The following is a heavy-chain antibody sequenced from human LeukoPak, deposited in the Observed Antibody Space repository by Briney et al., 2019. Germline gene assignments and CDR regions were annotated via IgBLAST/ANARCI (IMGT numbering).Heavy chain of an antibody. CDR2: INHSGST. CDR3: ARRGYKDISTGFYTRIFDY. Sequence: SETLSLSCAVYGGSFSDYYWSWIRQPPGKGLEWIGEINHSGSTNYNPSLKSRVTVSVDTSKKQFSLKLRSLTAADTAVYYCARRGYKDISTGFYTRIFDYWAQGTLVTVSS. CDR1: GGSFSDYY. J-gene: IGHJ4*02. D-gene: IGHD3-9*01. V-gene: IGHV4-34*01.